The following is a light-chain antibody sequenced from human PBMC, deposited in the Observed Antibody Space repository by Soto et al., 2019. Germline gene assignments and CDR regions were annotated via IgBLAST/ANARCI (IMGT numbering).Light chain of an antibody. V-gene: IGKV3-15*01. CDR3: QQYNNWPWT. J-gene: IGKJ1*01. Sequence: EIVLTHSPATLALSPCERAALSFRASQSVSSYLAWYQQKPGQAPRLLIYGASTRATSFPARFSGSGSGTGFTLTISSLQSEDFAVYYCQQYNNWPWTFGQGTKVDIK. CDR2: GAS. CDR1: QSVSSY.